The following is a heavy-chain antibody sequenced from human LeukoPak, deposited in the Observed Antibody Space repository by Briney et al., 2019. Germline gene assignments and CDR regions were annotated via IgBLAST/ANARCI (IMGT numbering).Heavy chain of an antibody. D-gene: IGHD3-10*01. Sequence: GGSLRLSCAASGFTFSSYGMHWVRQAPGKGLEWVAFIRYDGSNKYYADSVKGRFTISRDNSKNTLYLQMNSLRAEDTAVYYCARSLYYYGSGSYFGGQGTLVTVSS. V-gene: IGHV3-30*02. CDR3: ARSLYYYGSGSYF. CDR1: GFTFSSYG. CDR2: IRYDGSNK. J-gene: IGHJ4*02.